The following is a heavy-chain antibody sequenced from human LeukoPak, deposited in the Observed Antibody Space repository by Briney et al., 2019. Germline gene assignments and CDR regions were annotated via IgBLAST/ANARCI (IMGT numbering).Heavy chain of an antibody. Sequence: GASVKFSCKASGYTFTSYDFNWVRQATGKRLEGMGSMNPNSGNTDYAQKFQGRVTITMNTPIRTAYMELSSLRSEETPVYSCRGGKRPTLDYWGQGGQVTVSS. CDR1: GYTFTSYD. CDR3: RGGKRPTLDY. J-gene: IGHJ4*02. V-gene: IGHV1-8*01. CDR2: MNPNSGNT.